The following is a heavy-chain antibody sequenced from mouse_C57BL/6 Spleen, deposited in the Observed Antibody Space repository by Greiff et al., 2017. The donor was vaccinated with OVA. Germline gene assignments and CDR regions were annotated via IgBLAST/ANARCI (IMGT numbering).Heavy chain of an antibody. J-gene: IGHJ3*01. CDR1: GYAFSSYW. V-gene: IGHV1-80*01. CDR3: ARGDYGKAWFAY. Sequence: QVQLQQSGAELVKPGASVKISCKASGYAFSSYWMNWVKQRPGKGLEWIGQIYPGDGDTNYNGKFKGKATLTADKSSSTAYMQLSSLTSEDSAVYCCARGDYGKAWFAYWGQGTLVTVSA. D-gene: IGHD2-1*01. CDR2: IYPGDGDT.